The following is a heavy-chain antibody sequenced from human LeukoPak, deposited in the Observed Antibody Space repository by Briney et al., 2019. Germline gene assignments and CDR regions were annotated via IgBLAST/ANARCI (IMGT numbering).Heavy chain of an antibody. CDR2: INPNSGGT. CDR3: ARDRRCRSASCNVSDY. V-gene: IGHV1-2*02. Sequence: ASLKVSCKASGYTFTGYYMHWVRQAPGQGLEWMGWINPNSGGTNYAQKFQGRVTMTRETSISTAHMELSRLRSDDTAVYYCARDRRCRSASCNVSDYWGQGTLVTVSS. D-gene: IGHD2-2*01. CDR1: GYTFTGYY. J-gene: IGHJ4*02.